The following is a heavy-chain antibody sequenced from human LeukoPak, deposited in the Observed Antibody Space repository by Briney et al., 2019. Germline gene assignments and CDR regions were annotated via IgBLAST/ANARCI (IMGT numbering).Heavy chain of an antibody. V-gene: IGHV3-7*03. CDR1: GFAFSSYW. D-gene: IGHD3-10*01. J-gene: IGHJ5*02. CDR3: ARYALWFGPHNWFDP. Sequence: PGGSLRLSCAASGFAFSSYWMSWVRQAPGKGLEWVANIKQDGSEEYYVDSVKGRFTISRDNAKNSLYLQMNSLRAEDTAVYYCARYALWFGPHNWFDPWGQGTLVTVSS. CDR2: IKQDGSEE.